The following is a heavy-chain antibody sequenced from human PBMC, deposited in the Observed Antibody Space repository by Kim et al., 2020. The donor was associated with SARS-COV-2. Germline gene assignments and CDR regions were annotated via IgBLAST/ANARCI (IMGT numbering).Heavy chain of an antibody. CDR3: ARAYRPLASHGLDNPDY. J-gene: IGHJ4*02. CDR2: ISYDGSNK. D-gene: IGHD6-19*01. CDR1: GFTFSSYA. Sequence: GGSLRLSCAASGFTFSSYAMHWVRQAPGKGLEWVAVISYDGSNKYYADSVKGRFTISRDNSKNTLYLQMNSLRAEDTAVYYCARAYRPLASHGLDNPDYWGQGTLVTVSS. V-gene: IGHV3-30*04.